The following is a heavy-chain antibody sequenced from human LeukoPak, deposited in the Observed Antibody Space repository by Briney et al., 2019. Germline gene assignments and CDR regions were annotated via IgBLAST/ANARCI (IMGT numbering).Heavy chain of an antibody. J-gene: IGHJ4*02. CDR3: ARGIPPAYGSGNYFDY. Sequence: SETLSLTCTVSGVSINSYYWTWVRQPPGKGLEWIGYSHYSETANYKPSLRGRVTISVDTSKNQFSLKLSSVTAADTAVYYCARGIPPAYGSGNYFDYWGQGTLVTVSS. CDR1: GVSINSYY. CDR2: SHYSETA. D-gene: IGHD3-10*01. V-gene: IGHV4-59*12.